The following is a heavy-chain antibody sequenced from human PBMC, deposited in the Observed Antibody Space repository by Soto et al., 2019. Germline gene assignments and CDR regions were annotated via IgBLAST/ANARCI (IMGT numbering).Heavy chain of an antibody. V-gene: IGHV1-18*01. Sequence: ASVKVSCKTSGYTFSNYGITWVRQAPGQPLEWLGWISLYSDGTNYAQKFQGRVSMTTDTTTTTAYMELRSLRSDDTAVYYCARVVPGAEAWFGPWGQGTLVTVSS. J-gene: IGHJ5*02. CDR1: GYTFSNYG. CDR3: ARVVPGAEAWFGP. D-gene: IGHD2-2*01. CDR2: ISLYSDGT.